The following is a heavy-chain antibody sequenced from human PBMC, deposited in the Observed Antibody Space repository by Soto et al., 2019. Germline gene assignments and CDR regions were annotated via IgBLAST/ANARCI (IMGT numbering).Heavy chain of an antibody. D-gene: IGHD3-22*01. CDR1: GFTFSSYD. CDR3: AKSTTMIVVAPDAFDI. V-gene: IGHV3-13*01. CDR2: IGTAGDT. J-gene: IGHJ3*02. Sequence: PGGSLRLSCAASGFTFSSYDMHWVRQATGKGLEWVSAIGTAGDTYYPGSVKGRFTISRENAKNSLYLQMNSLRAGDTAVYYCAKSTTMIVVAPDAFDIWGQGTMVTVSS.